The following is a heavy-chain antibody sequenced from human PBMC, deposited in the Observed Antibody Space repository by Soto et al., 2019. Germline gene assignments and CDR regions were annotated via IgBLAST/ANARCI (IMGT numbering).Heavy chain of an antibody. Sequence: GASVKVSCKASGYTFTSYYMHWVRQAPGQGLEWMGIINPSGGSTSYAQKFQGRVTMTRDTSTSTVYMELSSLRSEDTAVYYCAREGYYYDSSGPTGGNNWFDPWGQGTLVTVPQ. CDR2: INPSGGST. J-gene: IGHJ5*02. V-gene: IGHV1-46*01. CDR3: AREGYYYDSSGPTGGNNWFDP. CDR1: GYTFTSYY. D-gene: IGHD3-22*01.